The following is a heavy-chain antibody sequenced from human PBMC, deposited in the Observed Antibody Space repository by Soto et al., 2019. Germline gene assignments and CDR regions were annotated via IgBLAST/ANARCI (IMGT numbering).Heavy chain of an antibody. J-gene: IGHJ4*02. D-gene: IGHD2-15*01. Sequence: GGSLNIACKGSGYSFTRYWIGRVRQIPGKGLEWMGIISLGDSHNTHSPHFKRPVTISAPKSISTAYLQWSRLKASDTAMYYCARRHESGGSFSLDYWGQGTLVILSS. V-gene: IGHV5-51*01. CDR2: ISLGDSHN. CDR3: ARRHESGGSFSLDY. CDR1: GYSFTRYW.